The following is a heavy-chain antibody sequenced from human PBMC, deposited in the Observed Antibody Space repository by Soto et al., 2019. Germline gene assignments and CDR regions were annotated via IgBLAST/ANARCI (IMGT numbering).Heavy chain of an antibody. CDR3: ARVRELGYCSSTSCYGDYYYYYYMDV. CDR1: GYTFTSYG. Sequence: ASVKVSCKASGYTFTSYGISWVRQAPGQGLEWMGWISAYNGNTNYAQKLQGRVTMTTDTSTSTAYMELRSLRSDDTAVYYCARVRELGYCSSTSCYGDYYYYYYMDVWGKGTTVTVSS. D-gene: IGHD2-2*01. J-gene: IGHJ6*03. CDR2: ISAYNGNT. V-gene: IGHV1-18*01.